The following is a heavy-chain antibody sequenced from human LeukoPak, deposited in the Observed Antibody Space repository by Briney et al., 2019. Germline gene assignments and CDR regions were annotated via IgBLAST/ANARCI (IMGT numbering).Heavy chain of an antibody. J-gene: IGHJ4*02. D-gene: IGHD6-13*01. Sequence: GSSVKVSRKASGYTFTYRYLHWVRQAPGQALEWMGWITPFNGNTNYAQKFQDRVTITRDRSMSTAYMELSSLRPEDTAIYYCAIGAGPVGEGRYSSSWYLLDYWGQGTLVTVSS. CDR2: ITPFNGNT. CDR3: AIGAGPVGEGRYSSSWYLLDY. V-gene: IGHV1-45*02. CDR1: GYTFTYRY.